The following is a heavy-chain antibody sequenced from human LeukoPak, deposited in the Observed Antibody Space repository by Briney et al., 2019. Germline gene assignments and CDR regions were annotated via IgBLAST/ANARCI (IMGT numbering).Heavy chain of an antibody. Sequence: GGSLRLSCAASGFTFSSYAMHWVRQAPGKGLEWVAVISYDGSNKYYAGSVKGRFTISRDNSKNTLYLQMNSLRAEDTAVYYCALSSGYYSWGQGTLVTVSS. CDR1: GFTFSSYA. V-gene: IGHV3-30-3*01. CDR3: ALSSGYYS. CDR2: ISYDGSNK. J-gene: IGHJ4*02. D-gene: IGHD3-22*01.